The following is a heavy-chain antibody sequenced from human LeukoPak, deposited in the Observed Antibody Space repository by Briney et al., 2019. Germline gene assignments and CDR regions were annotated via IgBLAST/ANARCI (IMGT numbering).Heavy chain of an antibody. CDR1: GYTFTGYY. J-gene: IGHJ4*02. CDR3: ARDPINYGSGSDYDY. Sequence: ASVKVSCKASGYTFTGYYMHWVRQAPGQGLEWMGWINPNSGGTNYARKFQGRVTMTRDTSISTAYMELSRLRSDDTAVYYCARDPINYGSGSDYDYWGQGTLVTVSS. D-gene: IGHD3-10*01. V-gene: IGHV1-2*02. CDR2: INPNSGGT.